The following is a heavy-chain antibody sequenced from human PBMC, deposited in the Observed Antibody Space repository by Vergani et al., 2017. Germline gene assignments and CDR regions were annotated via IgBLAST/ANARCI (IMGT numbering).Heavy chain of an antibody. D-gene: IGHD4-11*01. CDR1: GGTFSSYA. CDR2: IWYDGSNK. Sequence: QVQLVQSGAEVKKPGSSVKVSCKASGGTFSSYAISWVRQAPGQGLEWVAVIWYDGSNKYYADSVKGRFTISRDNSKNTLYLQMNSLRAEDTAVYYCARGGSTVTTNLWIQPYYYYGMDVWGQGTTVTVSS. V-gene: IGHV3-33*01. J-gene: IGHJ6*02. CDR3: ARGGSTVTTNLWIQPYYYYGMDV.